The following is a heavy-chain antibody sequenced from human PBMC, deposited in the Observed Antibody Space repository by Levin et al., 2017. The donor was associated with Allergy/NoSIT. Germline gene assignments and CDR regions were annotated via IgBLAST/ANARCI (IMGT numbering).Heavy chain of an antibody. CDR1: GFTFSSYA. CDR2: ISYGGSNK. D-gene: IGHD6-19*01. J-gene: IGHJ4*02. V-gene: IGHV3-30-3*01. CDR3: ARGGSGWYFDY. Sequence: SGGSLRLSCAASGFTFSSYAMHWVRQAPGKGLEWVAVISYGGSNKYYADSVKGRFTISRDNSKNTLYLQMDSLRAEDTAVYYCARGGSGWYFDYWGQGTLVTVSS.